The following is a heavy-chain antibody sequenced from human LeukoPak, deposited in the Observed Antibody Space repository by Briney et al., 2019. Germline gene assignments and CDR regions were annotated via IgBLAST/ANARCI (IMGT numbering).Heavy chain of an antibody. D-gene: IGHD6-13*01. CDR2: INPNSGGT. Sequence: HWASVKVSCKASGYTFTGYYMHWVRQAPGQGLEWMGWINPNSGGTNYAQKFQGRVTMTRDTSISTAYMELSRLRSDDTAVYYCAREGIWQRPQKNWFDPWGQGTLVTVSS. J-gene: IGHJ5*02. CDR1: GYTFTGYY. CDR3: AREGIWQRPQKNWFDP. V-gene: IGHV1-2*02.